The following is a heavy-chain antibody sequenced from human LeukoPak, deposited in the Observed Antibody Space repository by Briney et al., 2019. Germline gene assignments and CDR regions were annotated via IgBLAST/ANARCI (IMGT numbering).Heavy chain of an antibody. D-gene: IGHD3-10*01. V-gene: IGHV3-30*14. CDR3: ARDFLRGAPDHFDQ. J-gene: IGHJ4*02. CDR1: GFTFSSYP. CDR2: IGHDGINK. Sequence: QPGGSLRLSCAASGFTFSSYPFHWVRQAPGKGLEWVSVIGHDGINKFYTDSVKGRFTISRDDSKNTLYLQMDSLRPEDTAVYYCARDFLRGAPDHFDQWGQGTLVTVSS.